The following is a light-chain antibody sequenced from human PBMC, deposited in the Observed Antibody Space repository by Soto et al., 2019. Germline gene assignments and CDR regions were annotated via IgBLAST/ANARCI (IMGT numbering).Light chain of an antibody. CDR3: QQYYHWWT. CDR1: QSISSN. V-gene: IGKV3-15*01. J-gene: IGKJ1*01. CDR2: GAS. Sequence: EIVMTQSPATLSVSPGERATLSCRASQSISSNLAWFQEKPGQAPRLLFYGASTRATGVPARFSGSGSGTEFTLTISSLQSEDFAVYFCQQYYHWWTFGQGTKVDIK.